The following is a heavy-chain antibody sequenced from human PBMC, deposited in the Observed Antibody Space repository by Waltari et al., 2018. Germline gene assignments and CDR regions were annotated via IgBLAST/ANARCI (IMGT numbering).Heavy chain of an antibody. CDR3: ARDIYYDSSGYPSWFDP. CDR2: IYTSGNT. D-gene: IGHD3-22*01. Sequence: QVQLQESGPGLVKPSETLSLTCTVSGGSISSYYWSWIRQPAGKGLEWIGRIYTSGNTNYNPSLKSRVTMSVDTSKNQFSLKLSSVTAADTAVYYCARDIYYDSSGYPSWFDPWGQGTLVTVSS. V-gene: IGHV4-4*07. CDR1: GGSISSYY. J-gene: IGHJ5*02.